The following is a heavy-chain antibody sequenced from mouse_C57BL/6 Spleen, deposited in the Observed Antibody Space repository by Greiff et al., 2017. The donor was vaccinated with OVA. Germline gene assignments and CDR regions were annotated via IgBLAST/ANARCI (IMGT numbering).Heavy chain of an antibody. CDR1: GYTFTSYW. Sequence: QVQLQQPGAELVRPGTSVKLSCKASGYTFTSYWMHWVKQRPGQGLEWIGVIDPSDSYTNYNQKFKGKATLTVDTSSSTAYMQLSSLTSEDSAVYYCARSGNYYGSSYVRYCDVWGTGTTVTVSS. V-gene: IGHV1-59*01. CDR2: IDPSDSYT. CDR3: ARSGNYYGSSYVRYCDV. J-gene: IGHJ1*03. D-gene: IGHD1-1*01.